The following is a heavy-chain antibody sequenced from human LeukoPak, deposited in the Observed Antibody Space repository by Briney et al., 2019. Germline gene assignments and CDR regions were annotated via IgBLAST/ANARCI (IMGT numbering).Heavy chain of an antibody. J-gene: IGHJ4*02. CDR1: GFTFSTYN. CDR2: ISPNSGYI. V-gene: IGHV3-21*01. CDR3: ANFGGRDY. Sequence: GGSLRLSCAASGFTFSTYNMHWVRQAPGKGLEWVSSISPNSGYIYYADSVKGRFTISRDNSKSTLYLQMNSLRAEDTAVYYCANFGGRDYWGQGTLVTVSS. D-gene: IGHD1-26*01.